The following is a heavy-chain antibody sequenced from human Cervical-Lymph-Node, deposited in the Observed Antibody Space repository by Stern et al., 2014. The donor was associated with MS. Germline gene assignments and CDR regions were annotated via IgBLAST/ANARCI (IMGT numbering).Heavy chain of an antibody. CDR2: INPSAGNT. J-gene: IGHJ4*02. Sequence: VQLVESGAEVKKPGASVKVSCMASGYSFTRYAINWVRQAPGQGLEWMGIINPSAGNTSYAQKFQGRVVMPSDTSTDTVYMELSSLRSEHTAVYYCARDEGADYWGQGTLVTVSS. CDR1: GYSFTRYA. V-gene: IGHV1-46*01. CDR3: ARDEGADY.